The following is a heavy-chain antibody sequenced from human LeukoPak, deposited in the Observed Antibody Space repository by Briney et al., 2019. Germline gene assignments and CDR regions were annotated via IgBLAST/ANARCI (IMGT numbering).Heavy chain of an antibody. J-gene: IGHJ6*03. Sequence: PGGSLRLSCAASGFTFSSYAMSWVRQAPGKGLEWVSFISGSGGSTYYADSVKGRFTISRDNSKNTLYLQMNSLRAEDTAVYYCARDSPYQGFSAHYYMDVWGKGTTVTISS. CDR2: ISGSGGST. V-gene: IGHV3-23*01. D-gene: IGHD1-26*01. CDR3: ARDSPYQGFSAHYYMDV. CDR1: GFTFSSYA.